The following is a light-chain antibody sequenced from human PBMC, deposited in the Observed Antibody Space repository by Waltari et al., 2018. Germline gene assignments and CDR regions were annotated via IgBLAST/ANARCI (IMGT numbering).Light chain of an antibody. J-gene: IGLJ1*01. Sequence: SHELTQPPSVSVSPGQTASITCSGDKLADKFVCWYQHKSGQSPVLIIYQDSKRPSGIPERFSGSNSGNTATLTLSGTQAMDEADYYCQAWDRSPSFGTGTKVSVL. V-gene: IGLV3-1*01. CDR1: KLADKF. CDR2: QDS. CDR3: QAWDRSPS.